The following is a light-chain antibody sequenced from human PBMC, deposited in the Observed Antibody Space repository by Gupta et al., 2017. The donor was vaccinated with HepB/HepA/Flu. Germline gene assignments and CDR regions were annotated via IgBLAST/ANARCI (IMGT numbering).Light chain of an antibody. CDR3: QQHDNFPIT. J-gene: IGKJ4*01. Sequence: ETTLTQSPAVMSATPGDKVIISCKASQDIDDDMNWYQQKPGQPAILLVQEASTLGTGIPRRFSGSGYGADFTLTISNLESEDAAYYFCQQHDNFPITFGGGTRVEIK. CDR2: EAS. V-gene: IGKV5-2*01. CDR1: QDIDDD.